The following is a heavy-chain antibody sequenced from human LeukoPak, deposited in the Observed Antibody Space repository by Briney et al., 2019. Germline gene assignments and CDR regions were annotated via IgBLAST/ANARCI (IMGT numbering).Heavy chain of an antibody. Sequence: SVKVSCKASGGTFSSYAISWVRQAPGQGLEWMGGIIPIFGTANYAQKFQGRVTITADESTSTAYMELSSLRSEDTAVCYCARELRYFDWTHYYFDYWGQGTLVTVSS. V-gene: IGHV1-69*13. CDR1: GGTFSSYA. CDR2: IIPIFGTA. D-gene: IGHD3-9*01. CDR3: ARELRYFDWTHYYFDY. J-gene: IGHJ4*02.